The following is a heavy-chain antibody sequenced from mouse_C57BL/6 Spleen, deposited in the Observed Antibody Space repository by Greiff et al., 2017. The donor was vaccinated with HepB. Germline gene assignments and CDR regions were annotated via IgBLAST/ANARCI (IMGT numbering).Heavy chain of an antibody. Sequence: QVQLQQPGAELVKPGASVKMSCKASGYTFTSYWITWVKQRPGQGLEWIGDIYPGSGSTNYNEKFKSKATLTVDTSSSTAYMQLSSLTSEDSAVYSCARRQLRLSWFAYWGQGTLVTVSA. CDR2: IYPGSGST. D-gene: IGHD3-2*02. J-gene: IGHJ3*01. CDR1: GYTFTSYW. CDR3: ARRQLRLSWFAY. V-gene: IGHV1-55*01.